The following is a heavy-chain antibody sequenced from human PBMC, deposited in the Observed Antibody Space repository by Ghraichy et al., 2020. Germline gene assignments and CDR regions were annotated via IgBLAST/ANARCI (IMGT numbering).Heavy chain of an antibody. CDR2: ISGSGGST. CDR1: GFTFSSYA. V-gene: IGHV3-23*01. J-gene: IGHJ5*02. Sequence: LSLTCAASGFTFSSYAMSWVRQAPGKGLEWVSAISGSGGSTYYADSVKGRFTISRDNSKNTLYLQMNSLRAEDTAVYYCAKGTVVVPDNWFDPWGQGTLVTVSS. D-gene: IGHD3-22*01. CDR3: AKGTVVVPDNWFDP.